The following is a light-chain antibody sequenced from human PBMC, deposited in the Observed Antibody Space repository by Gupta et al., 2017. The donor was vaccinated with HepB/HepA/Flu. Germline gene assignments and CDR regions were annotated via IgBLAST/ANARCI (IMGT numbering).Light chain of an antibody. CDR3: EGWDERIKGEV. V-gene: IGLV1-44*01. CDR1: SSNIGSKT. CDR2: SHN. J-gene: IGLJ2*01. Sequence: QSVLTQPPSASGTPGHRVTISCSGSSSNIGSKTVNWYQQLPGKAPKLIIYSHNQRPSGVPDRFSGSKSGNSASRAIRGLKSEDEAEYYGEGWDERIKGEVFGGGTKLTVL.